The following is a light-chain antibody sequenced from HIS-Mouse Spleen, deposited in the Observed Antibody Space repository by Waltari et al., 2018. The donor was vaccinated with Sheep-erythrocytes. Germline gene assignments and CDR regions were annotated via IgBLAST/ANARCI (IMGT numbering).Light chain of an antibody. CDR3: CSYAGSYNHV. CDR1: SSDVGVYNY. Sequence: QSALTQPRSVSGSPGQSVTISCTGISSDVGVYNYFSWYQQHPDKAPKLMIYDVSKRPSGVPDRFSGSKSGNTASLTISGLQAEDEADYYCCSYAGSYNHVFATGTKVTVL. J-gene: IGLJ1*01. CDR2: DVS. V-gene: IGLV2-11*01.